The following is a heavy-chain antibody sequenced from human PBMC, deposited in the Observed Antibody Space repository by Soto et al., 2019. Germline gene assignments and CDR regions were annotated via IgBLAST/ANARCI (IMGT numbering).Heavy chain of an antibody. V-gene: IGHV4-59*01. CDR3: ARDLDYGSAFDI. J-gene: IGHJ3*02. CDR2: IYYSGST. Sequence: SETLSLTCTVSGGSISSYYWSWIRQPPGKGLEWIGYIYYSGSTNYNPSLKSRVTISVDTSKNQFSLKLSPVTAADTAVYYCARDLDYGSAFDIWGQGTMVTVSS. CDR1: GGSISSYY. D-gene: IGHD4-17*01.